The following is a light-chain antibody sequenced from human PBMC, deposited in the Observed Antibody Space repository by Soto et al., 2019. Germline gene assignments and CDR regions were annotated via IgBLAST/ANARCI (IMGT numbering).Light chain of an antibody. Sequence: AIQMTQSPSSLSASIGDRVTITCRASQGIENDLGWYQQKPGKAPKLLIYAASSLQSGVPSRFTGSGSGTDFTLTISSLQPEDFATYYCQQYNTYSTFGQGTRLEIK. J-gene: IGKJ5*01. CDR1: QGIEND. CDR3: QQYNTYST. CDR2: AAS. V-gene: IGKV1-6*01.